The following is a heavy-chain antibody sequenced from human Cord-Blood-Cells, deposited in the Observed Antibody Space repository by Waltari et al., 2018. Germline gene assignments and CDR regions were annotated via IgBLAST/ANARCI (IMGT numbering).Heavy chain of an antibody. CDR2: IYYSGST. V-gene: IGHV4-59*01. D-gene: IGHD2-2*02. Sequence: QVQLQESGPGLVKPSETQSLTCTVSGGSISSYYWSWIRQPPGKGLGGVGYIYYSGSTNYNPSLKSRVTISVDTSKNQFSLKLSSVTAADTAVYYCARVAGYCSSTSCYTDDYYYYMDVWGKGTTVTVSS. J-gene: IGHJ6*03. CDR3: ARVAGYCSSTSCYTDDYYYYMDV. CDR1: GGSISSYY.